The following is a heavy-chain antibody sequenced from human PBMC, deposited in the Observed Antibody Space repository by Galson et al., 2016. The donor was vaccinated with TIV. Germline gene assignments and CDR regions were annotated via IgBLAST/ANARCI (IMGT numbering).Heavy chain of an antibody. CDR2: ISYDGSDN. V-gene: IGHV3-30*01. CDR1: GFTFTDYA. D-gene: IGHD2-2*01. Sequence: SLRLSCAASGFTFTDYAMHWVRQAPGKGLEWVAVISYDGSDNNYADSVKGRFTISRDNSKTTLYLQMNSLRAEDTAVYYCARDVVGGAHDYWGQGTLVTVS. J-gene: IGHJ4*02. CDR3: ARDVVGGAHDY.